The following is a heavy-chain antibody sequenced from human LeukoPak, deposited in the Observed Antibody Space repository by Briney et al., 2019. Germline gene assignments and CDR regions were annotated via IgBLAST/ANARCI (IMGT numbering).Heavy chain of an antibody. CDR3: AKDGEIHY. CDR2: ISYDGSNK. Sequence: GGSLRLSCAASGFTFSSYGMHWVRQVPGKGLEWVAVISYDGSNKYYADSVKGRFTIYRDNSKNTLYLQMNSLRAEDTAVYYCAKDGEIHYWGQGTLVTVSS. J-gene: IGHJ4*02. D-gene: IGHD3-10*01. V-gene: IGHV3-30*18. CDR1: GFTFSSYG.